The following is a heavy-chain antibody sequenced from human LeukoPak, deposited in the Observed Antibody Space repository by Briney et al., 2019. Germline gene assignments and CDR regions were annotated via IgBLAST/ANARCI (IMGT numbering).Heavy chain of an antibody. CDR1: GFTFSSYG. CDR2: ISYDGSNK. J-gene: IGHJ4*02. V-gene: IGHV3-30*18. D-gene: IGHD6-13*01. CDR3: AKVVAAAGPGGVYDY. Sequence: GGSLRLSCAASGFTFSSYGMHWVRQAPGKGLEWVAVISYDGSNKYYADSVKGRFTISRDNSKNTLYLQMNSLRAEDTAVYYCAKVVAAAGPGGVYDYWGQGTLVTVSS.